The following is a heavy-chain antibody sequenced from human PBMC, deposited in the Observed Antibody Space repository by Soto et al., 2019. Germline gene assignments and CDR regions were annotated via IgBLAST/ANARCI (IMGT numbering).Heavy chain of an antibody. CDR1: GYRVTGYA. V-gene: IGHV1-3*01. J-gene: IGHJ6*03. CDR3: ARLAAAGRRYYYRYRDV. Sequence: SGYRVTGYAMEWARQAKKQRLEWMGWINAGNGNTKYSQKFQGRVTITRDTSASTAYMELSSLRSEDTAVYFCARLAAAGRRYYYRYRDVWCKGTTVTVSS. D-gene: IGHD6-13*01. CDR2: INAGNGNT.